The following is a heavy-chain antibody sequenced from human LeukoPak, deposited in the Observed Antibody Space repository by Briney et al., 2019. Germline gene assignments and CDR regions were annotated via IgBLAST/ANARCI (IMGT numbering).Heavy chain of an antibody. CDR2: INPSGGST. V-gene: IGHV1-46*01. CDR1: GYTFTSYY. J-gene: IGHJ6*03. Sequence: ASVKVSCKASGYTFTSYYMHWVRQAPGQGLEWMGIINPSGGSTSYAQKFQGRVTMTRDTSTSTVYMELSSLRSEDTAVYYCAGCNYGSTYYYYYYMDVWGKGTTVTVSS. D-gene: IGHD4-11*01. CDR3: AGCNYGSTYYYYYYMDV.